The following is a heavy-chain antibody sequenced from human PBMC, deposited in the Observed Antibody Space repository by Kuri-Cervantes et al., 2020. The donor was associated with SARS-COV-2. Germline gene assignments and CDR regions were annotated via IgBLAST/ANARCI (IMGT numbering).Heavy chain of an antibody. V-gene: IGHV4-38-2*02. D-gene: IGHD6-13*01. J-gene: IGHJ6*02. CDR2: IYHSGST. CDR3: ARERVAAAGRQYYYYGMDV. Sequence: GSLRLSCAVSGYSISSGYYWGWIRQPPGKGLEWIGSIYHSGSTYYNPSLKSRVTISVDTSKNQFSLKLSSVTAADTAVYYCARERVAAAGRQYYYYGMDVWGQGTTVTVSS. CDR1: GYSISSGYY.